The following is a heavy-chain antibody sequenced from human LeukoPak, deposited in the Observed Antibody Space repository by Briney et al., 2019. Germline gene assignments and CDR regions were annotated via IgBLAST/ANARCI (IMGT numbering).Heavy chain of an antibody. Sequence: ASVKVSCKASGYTFTSYYMHWVRQAPGQWLEWMGIINPSGGSTSYAQKFQGRVTMTRDTSTSTVYMELSSLRSEDTAVYYCAIVGATDRPFDYWGQGTLVTVSS. D-gene: IGHD1-26*01. CDR1: GYTFTSYY. V-gene: IGHV1-46*01. CDR3: AIVGATDRPFDY. CDR2: INPSGGST. J-gene: IGHJ4*02.